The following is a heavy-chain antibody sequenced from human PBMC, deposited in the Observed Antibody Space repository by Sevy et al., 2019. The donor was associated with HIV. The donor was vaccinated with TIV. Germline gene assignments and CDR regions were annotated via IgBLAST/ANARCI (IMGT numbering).Heavy chain of an antibody. Sequence: ASLKVSCKASGYTFTGYYMHWVRQAPGQGLEWMGWINPNSGGTNYAQKFQGRVTMTRDTSISTAYMELSRLRSDDTAVYYCARPSQYYDILTGYYNGGNWFDPWGQGTLVTVSS. V-gene: IGHV1-2*02. CDR2: INPNSGGT. J-gene: IGHJ5*02. CDR1: GYTFTGYY. CDR3: ARPSQYYDILTGYYNGGNWFDP. D-gene: IGHD3-9*01.